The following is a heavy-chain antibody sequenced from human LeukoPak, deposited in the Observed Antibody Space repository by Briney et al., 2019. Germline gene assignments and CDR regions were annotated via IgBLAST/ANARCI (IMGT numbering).Heavy chain of an antibody. V-gene: IGHV1-8*01. CDR1: GYTFTSYD. Sequence: ASVKVSCKASGYTFTSYDINWVRQATGQGLEWMGWMNPNSGNTGYARKFQGRVTMTRNTSISAAYMELSSLRSEDTAVYYCARGFLSRWLQMSYYFQHWGQGTLVTVSS. D-gene: IGHD5-24*01. CDR3: ARGFLSRWLQMSYYFQH. CDR2: MNPNSGNT. J-gene: IGHJ1*01.